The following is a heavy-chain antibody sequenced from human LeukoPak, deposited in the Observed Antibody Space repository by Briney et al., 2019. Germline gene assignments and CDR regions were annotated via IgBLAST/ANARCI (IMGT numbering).Heavy chain of an antibody. Sequence: GSLRLSCSASGFTFSSYSMNWVRQAPGKGLEWVSSISSSSSYIYYADSVKGRFTISRDNAKNSLYLQMNSLRAEDTAVYYCARDYSSGWYGLGAFDIWGQGTMVTVSS. CDR3: ARDYSSGWYGLGAFDI. CDR2: ISSSSSYI. V-gene: IGHV3-21*01. D-gene: IGHD6-19*01. J-gene: IGHJ3*02. CDR1: GFTFSSYS.